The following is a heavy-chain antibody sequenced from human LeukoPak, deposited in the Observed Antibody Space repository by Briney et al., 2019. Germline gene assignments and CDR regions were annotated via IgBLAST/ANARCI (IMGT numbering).Heavy chain of an antibody. Sequence: ASVKVSCKASGYTFTGYYLHWVRQAPGQGLEWMGWITPSNGGTSYAQQFQGRVTMTRDTSISTAYMEPSRLTSDDTAVYYCARQWGYYDSGTFLLYFDYWGQGALVTVSS. CDR3: ARQWGYYDSGTFLLYFDY. CDR1: GYTFTGYY. V-gene: IGHV1-2*02. CDR2: ITPSNGGT. D-gene: IGHD3-10*01. J-gene: IGHJ4*02.